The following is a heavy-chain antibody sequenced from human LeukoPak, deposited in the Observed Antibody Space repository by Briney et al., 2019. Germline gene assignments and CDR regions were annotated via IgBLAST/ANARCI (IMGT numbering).Heavy chain of an antibody. CDR1: GFTFSSYA. Sequence: GGSLRLSCAASGFTFSSYAMHWVRQAPGKGLEYVSAISSNGGSTYYANSVKGRFTISRDNSKNTLYLQMNSLRAEDTAVYYCAKARSYYDSSGYDYWGQGTLVTVSS. CDR3: AKARSYYDSSGYDY. J-gene: IGHJ4*02. CDR2: ISSNGGST. V-gene: IGHV3-64*01. D-gene: IGHD3-22*01.